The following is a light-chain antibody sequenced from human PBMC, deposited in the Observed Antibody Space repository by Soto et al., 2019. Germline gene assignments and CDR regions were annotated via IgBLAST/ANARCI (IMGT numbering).Light chain of an antibody. V-gene: IGKV3-20*01. J-gene: IGKJ1*01. CDR2: VAS. CDR1: QSVSGSY. Sequence: EIVLTQSPGTLSLSPGERATLSCRASQSVSGSYLAWYQQKPGQAPRLLLYVASSRATGIPDRFSGSGSGTGFTLTISRLEPEDFAVYYCQQYGSSPWTFGQGTKVEIK. CDR3: QQYGSSPWT.